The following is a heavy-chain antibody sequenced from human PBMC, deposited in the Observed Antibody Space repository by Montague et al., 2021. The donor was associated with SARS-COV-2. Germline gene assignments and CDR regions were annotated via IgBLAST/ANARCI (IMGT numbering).Heavy chain of an antibody. V-gene: IGHV3-7*05. Sequence: SLRLSCAASGFSFSTFWMTWVRQAPGKGLEWVASIKPDGSDKYYVESVKGLFTISRDNARNSLYLQLNNLRAEDTAVYYCARDPNWGAHWGQGNLVTVSS. CDR1: GFSFSTFW. D-gene: IGHD7-27*01. CDR2: IKPDGSDK. J-gene: IGHJ4*02. CDR3: ARDPNWGAH.